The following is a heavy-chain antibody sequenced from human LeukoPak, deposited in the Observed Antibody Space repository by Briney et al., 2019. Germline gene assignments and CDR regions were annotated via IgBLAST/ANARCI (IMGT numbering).Heavy chain of an antibody. CDR2: IYYSGST. D-gene: IGHD3-22*01. CDR1: GGSISSYY. Sequence: SETLSLTCTVSGGSISSYYWSRIRQPPGKGLEWIGYIYYSGSTNYNPSLKSRVTISVDTSKNQFSLKLSSVTAADTAVYYCASAGDITMRGDNWFDPWGQGTLVTVSS. V-gene: IGHV4-59*01. CDR3: ASAGDITMRGDNWFDP. J-gene: IGHJ5*02.